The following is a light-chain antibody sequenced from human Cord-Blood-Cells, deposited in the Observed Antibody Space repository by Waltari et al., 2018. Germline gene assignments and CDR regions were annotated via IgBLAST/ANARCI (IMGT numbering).Light chain of an antibody. Sequence: DIQMTQSPSTLSASVGDRVTITCRASQSISSGLAWYQQKPGKAPKLLIYDASSLESGVPSRFSGSGSWTEVTRAISSLQPDDFATYDCQQYNSYSWTFGQGTKVESK. CDR3: QQYNSYSWT. V-gene: IGKV1-5*01. CDR1: QSISSG. J-gene: IGKJ1*01. CDR2: DAS.